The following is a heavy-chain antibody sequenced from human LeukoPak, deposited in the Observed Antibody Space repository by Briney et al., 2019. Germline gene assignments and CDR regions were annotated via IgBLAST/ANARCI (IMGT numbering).Heavy chain of an antibody. CDR1: GLTVSSNF. Sequence: PGGSLRLSCAATGLTVSSNFMSWVRQAPGKGLEWVSVIYGGGSTYYADSVKGRFTISRDNSKNTLYLQMNSLRAEDTAVYYCARGVEYYYDSSGSFDYWGQGTLVTASS. D-gene: IGHD3-22*01. CDR2: IYGGGST. CDR3: ARGVEYYYDSSGSFDY. V-gene: IGHV3-53*01. J-gene: IGHJ4*02.